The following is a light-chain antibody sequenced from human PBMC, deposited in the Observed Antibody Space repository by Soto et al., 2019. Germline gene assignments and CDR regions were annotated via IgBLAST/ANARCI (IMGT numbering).Light chain of an antibody. CDR3: CSFSGSYHWV. CDR1: SSDVGGYNY. V-gene: IGLV2-11*01. Sequence: QSALTQPRSVSGSPGQSVTISCTGSSSDVGGYNYVSWYQQLPGKAPKLMISDVTNRPSGVPDRFSGSKSGNTASLTISGLQAEDEADYHCCSFSGSYHWVFGGGTKLTVL. CDR2: DVT. J-gene: IGLJ3*02.